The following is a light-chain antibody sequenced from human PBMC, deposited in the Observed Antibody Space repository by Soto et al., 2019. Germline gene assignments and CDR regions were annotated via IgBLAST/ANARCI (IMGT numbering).Light chain of an antibody. CDR3: QQYNNWPLT. V-gene: IGKV3-15*01. Sequence: EIVLTQSPGALSLSPGERATLSCRASQSVSRYLAWYQQKPGQAPRLLIYGASTRATGIPARFSGSGSGTEFTLTISSLQSEDFAVYYCQQYNNWPLTFGQGTRLEIK. CDR1: QSVSRY. CDR2: GAS. J-gene: IGKJ5*01.